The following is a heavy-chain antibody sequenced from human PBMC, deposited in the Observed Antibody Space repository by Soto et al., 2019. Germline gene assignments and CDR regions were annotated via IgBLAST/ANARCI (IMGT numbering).Heavy chain of an antibody. J-gene: IGHJ4*02. V-gene: IGHV5-51*01. Sequence: GEFIRICWRVAGYRFISYWSGWVRQMPGKGLEWMGIIYPGDSDTRYSPSFQGQVTISADKSISTAYLQWSSLKASDTAMYYCATSPGGSGWPLWGQGTLVTVSS. CDR2: IYPGDSDT. CDR3: ATSPGGSGWPL. CDR1: GYRFISYW. D-gene: IGHD6-19*01.